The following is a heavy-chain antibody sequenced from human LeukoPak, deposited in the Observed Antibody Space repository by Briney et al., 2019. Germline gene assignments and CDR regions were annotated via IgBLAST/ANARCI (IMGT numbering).Heavy chain of an antibody. CDR2: IYYSGDT. V-gene: IGHV4-31*02. Sequence: KPSETLSLTCTVSGGSINSGDYYWSWIRQHPGKGPERNGYIYYSGDTHYNPSLKSRVTISVDTSKNQFSLKLSSVTAADTAVYYCARAPRDTNSWYYFDYWGQGTLVSVSS. CDR3: ARAPRDTNSWYYFDY. J-gene: IGHJ4*02. D-gene: IGHD5-18*01. CDR1: GGSINSGDYY.